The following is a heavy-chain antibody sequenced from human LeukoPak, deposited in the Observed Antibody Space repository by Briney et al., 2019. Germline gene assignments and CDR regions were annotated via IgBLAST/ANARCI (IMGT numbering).Heavy chain of an antibody. V-gene: IGHV3-9*01. J-gene: IGHJ1*01. CDR1: GFTFDDYA. CDR2: ISWNSGSI. CDR3: AKDRYKEDYSYGSEYFQH. D-gene: IGHD5-18*01. Sequence: PGRSLRLSCAASGFTFDDYAMHLVRQAPGKGLEWVSGISWNSGSIGYADSVKGRFTISRDNAKNSLYLQMNSLRAEDTALYYCAKDRYKEDYSYGSEYFQHWGQGTLVTVSP.